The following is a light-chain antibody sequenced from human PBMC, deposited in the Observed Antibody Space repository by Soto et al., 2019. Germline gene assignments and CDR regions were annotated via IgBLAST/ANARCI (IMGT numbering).Light chain of an antibody. CDR2: DDN. V-gene: IGLV3-21*02. CDR1: NIGGKS. Sequence: SYELIQSPSVSVAPGQTAKITCGGNNIGGKSVHWYQQKPGQAPVLVVYDDNDRPSGIPERFSGSNSGRTATLTLSRVEAGDEAVYYCQVWDSDSDHVVFGGGTKLTVL. J-gene: IGLJ2*01. CDR3: QVWDSDSDHVV.